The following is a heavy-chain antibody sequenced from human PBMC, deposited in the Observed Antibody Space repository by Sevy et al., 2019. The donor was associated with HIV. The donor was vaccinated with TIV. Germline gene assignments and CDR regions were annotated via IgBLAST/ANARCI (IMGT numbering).Heavy chain of an antibody. CDR1: GFTLSSYV. D-gene: IGHD2-2*01. J-gene: IGHJ4*02. Sequence: GGSLRLSCAASGFTLSSYVIHWVRQAPGKGLEWVAVISYDGSKKYYADSVKGRFTISRDNSKNTLYLQMNSLRVEDTAVYYCARDRSSSWINYYFDYWGQGTLVTVSS. V-gene: IGHV3-30*04. CDR2: ISYDGSKK. CDR3: ARDRSSSWINYYFDY.